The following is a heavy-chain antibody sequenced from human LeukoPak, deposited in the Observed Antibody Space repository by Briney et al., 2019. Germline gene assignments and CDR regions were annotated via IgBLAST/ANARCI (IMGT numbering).Heavy chain of an antibody. V-gene: IGHV4-39*01. CDR1: GDSLSRSDSY. CDR3: ARRRYYDGSGYLE. CDR2: FYYSGRT. J-gene: IGHJ1*01. D-gene: IGHD3-22*01. Sequence: SETLSLTCSVSGDSLSRSDSYGAWIRQLPGKGLEWIGTFYYSGRTYYSPSLKSRVTMSVHPSNNQFSLNLRCVTAADTAVYYCARRRYYDGSGYLEWGQGTLLSVSS.